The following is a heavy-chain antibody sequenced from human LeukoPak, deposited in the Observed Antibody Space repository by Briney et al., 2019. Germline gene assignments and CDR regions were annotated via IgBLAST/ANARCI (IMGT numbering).Heavy chain of an antibody. CDR3: AKTTRGYSLSAFDI. J-gene: IGHJ3*02. D-gene: IGHD5-18*01. CDR2: IWYDGSNK. V-gene: IGHV3-33*06. Sequence: GGSLRLSCAASGFTFSSDGMHWVRQAPGKGLEWVAVIWYDGSNKYYADSVKGRFTISRDNSKNTLYLQMNSLRAEDTAVYYCAKTTRGYSLSAFDIWGQGTMVTVSS. CDR1: GFTFSSDG.